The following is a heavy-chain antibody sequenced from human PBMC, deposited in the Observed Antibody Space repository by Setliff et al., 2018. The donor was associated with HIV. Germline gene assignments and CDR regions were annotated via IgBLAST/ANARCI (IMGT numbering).Heavy chain of an antibody. D-gene: IGHD3-16*01. V-gene: IGHV4-38-2*01. CDR3: ARYRGHFDY. J-gene: IGHJ4*02. Sequence: SETLSLTCAVSGYSISSGYYWGWIRQPPGKGLEWIGIMYHSGSTYYNPSLKSRVTISVDTSKHQFSLKLSSVTAADTAVFYCARYRGHFDYWGQGTLVTVSS. CDR1: GYSISSGYY. CDR2: MYHSGST.